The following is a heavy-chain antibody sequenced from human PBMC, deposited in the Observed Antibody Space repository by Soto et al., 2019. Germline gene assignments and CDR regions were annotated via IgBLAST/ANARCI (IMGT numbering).Heavy chain of an antibody. D-gene: IGHD2-2*01. J-gene: IGHJ4*02. CDR2: IKDDGTKT. CDR3: ASLNWEVPATGP. CDR1: GFTYSAYY. Sequence: PGGSLRLSCXASGFTYSAYYMNWVRQAPGKGLEWVANIKDDGTKTFYADSVRGRFTISRDNAKNSLYLQMNSLRAEDTAVYYCASLNWEVPATGPWGRGTLVTVSS. V-gene: IGHV3-7*03.